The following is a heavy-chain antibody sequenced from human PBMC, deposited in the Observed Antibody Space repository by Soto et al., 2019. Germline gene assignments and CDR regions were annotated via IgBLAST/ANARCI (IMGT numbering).Heavy chain of an antibody. D-gene: IGHD6-19*01. CDR3: ARHYSSGWQGFGY. J-gene: IGHJ4*02. CDR1: GGSISSYY. V-gene: IGHV4-59*01. CDR2: IYYSGST. Sequence: QVQLQESGPGLVKPSETLSLTCTVSGGSISSYYWSWIRQPPGKGLEWIGYIYYSGSTNYNPSLKSRVTISVDTSKNQFSLKLSSVTAADTAVYYCARHYSSGWQGFGYWGQGTLVTVSS.